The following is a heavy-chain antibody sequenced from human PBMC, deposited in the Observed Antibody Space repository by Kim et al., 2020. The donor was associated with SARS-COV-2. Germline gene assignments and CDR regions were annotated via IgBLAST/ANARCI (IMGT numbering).Heavy chain of an antibody. Sequence: ASVKVSCKASGYSFTSYGMNWVRQAPGQGLEWIGWIDTSSGNPTYAQGFTGRFVFSLDTSVSTAYLQISSLKSEDTAIYYCAGGATWYFFWGQGTLVTVSS. V-gene: IGHV7-4-1*02. CDR3: AGGATWYFF. D-gene: IGHD6-13*01. CDR2: IDTSSGNP. CDR1: GYSFTSYG. J-gene: IGHJ4*02.